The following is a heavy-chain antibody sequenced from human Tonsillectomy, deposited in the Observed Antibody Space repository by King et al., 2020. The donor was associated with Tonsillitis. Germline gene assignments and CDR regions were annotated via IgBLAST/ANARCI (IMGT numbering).Heavy chain of an antibody. CDR3: TSSTLQGYGFDY. V-gene: IGHV4-61*01. CDR1: GASVSSGIYH. J-gene: IGHJ4*02. D-gene: IGHD5-12*01. Sequence: VQLQESGPGLVKPSETLSLTCSVSGASVSSGIYHWSWLRQPPEKGLEWIGYIYYTGSTNYNPSLESRVTISVDTSKNQFSLRLSSVTAADTAVYYCTSSTLQGYGFDYWGRGTLVTVSS. CDR2: IYYTGST.